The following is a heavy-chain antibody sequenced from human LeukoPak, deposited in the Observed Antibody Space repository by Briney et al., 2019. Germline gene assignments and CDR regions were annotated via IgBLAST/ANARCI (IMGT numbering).Heavy chain of an antibody. D-gene: IGHD3-3*01. CDR1: GFTFSTYA. CDR3: ARDTLSGNYSRPLDY. J-gene: IGHJ4*02. Sequence: GGSLRLACAASGFTFSTYAMTWVRQAPGRGLEWVSTISGSGGSTYYAESVKGRLTISRDNSKNTLYLQMNNLRAEDTAIYYCARDTLSGNYSRPLDYWGQGTLVTVSS. V-gene: IGHV3-23*01. CDR2: ISGSGGST.